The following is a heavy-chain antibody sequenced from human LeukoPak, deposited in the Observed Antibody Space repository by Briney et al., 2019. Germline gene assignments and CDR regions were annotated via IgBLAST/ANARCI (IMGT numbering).Heavy chain of an antibody. D-gene: IGHD5-18*01. J-gene: IGHJ6*02. CDR1: GFTFSSYS. CDR2: ISSSSSYI. Sequence: GGSLRLSCAASGFTFSSYSMNWVRQAPGKGLEWVSSISSSSSYIYYADSVKGRFTISRDNAKNSLYLQMNSLRAEDTAVYYCARAPRSGYSYGYDYYYGMDVWGQGTTVTVSS. V-gene: IGHV3-21*01. CDR3: ARAPRSGYSYGYDYYYGMDV.